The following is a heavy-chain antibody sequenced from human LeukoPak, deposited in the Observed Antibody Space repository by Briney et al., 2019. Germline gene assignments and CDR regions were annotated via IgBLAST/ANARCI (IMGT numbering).Heavy chain of an antibody. CDR1: GYTFTGYY. J-gene: IGHJ5*02. Sequence: ASVKVSCKASGYTFTGYYMHWVRQAPGQGLEWMGWINPNSGGTNYAQKFQGRVTMTRDTSISTAYMELSRLRSDDTAVYYCARIPIVVVPAAQGDNWFDPWGQGTLLTVS. CDR2: INPNSGGT. V-gene: IGHV1-2*02. D-gene: IGHD2-2*01. CDR3: ARIPIVVVPAAQGDNWFDP.